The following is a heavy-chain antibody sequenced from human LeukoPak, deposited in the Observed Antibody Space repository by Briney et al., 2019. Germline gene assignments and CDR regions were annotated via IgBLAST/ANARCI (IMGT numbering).Heavy chain of an antibody. Sequence: GGSLRLSCAASGFTFSDYYMSWIRRAPGKGLEWVSYISSSGSTIYYADSVKGRFTISRDNAKNSLYLQMNSLRAEDTAVYYCARDGYYYDSSGYYPLWGQGTMVTVSS. CDR2: ISSSGSTI. J-gene: IGHJ3*01. V-gene: IGHV3-11*01. CDR1: GFTFSDYY. CDR3: ARDGYYYDSSGYYPL. D-gene: IGHD3-22*01.